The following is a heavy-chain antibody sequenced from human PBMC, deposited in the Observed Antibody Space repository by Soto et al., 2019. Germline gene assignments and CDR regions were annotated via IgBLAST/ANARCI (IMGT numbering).Heavy chain of an antibody. CDR2: IKEDGSEK. V-gene: IGHV3-7*03. Sequence: EVQLVESGGGLVQPGGSLRLSCAAFEFPFSNFWMTWVRQAPGKGLEWVANIKEDGSEKYYADSVKGRFTISRDSAKSSVFLQMDSLRAEDTALYYCARLRKGGFCDYWGQGSLVTVST. J-gene: IGHJ4*02. CDR1: EFPFSNFW. CDR3: ARLRKGGFCDY. D-gene: IGHD1-26*01.